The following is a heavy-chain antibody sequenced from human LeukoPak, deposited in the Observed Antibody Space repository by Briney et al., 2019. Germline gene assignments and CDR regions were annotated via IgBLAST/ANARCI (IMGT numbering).Heavy chain of an antibody. CDR1: GFTFSSYA. J-gene: IGHJ4*02. V-gene: IGHV3-64*01. CDR3: ARVLWGAHDY. CDR2: ISSNGGST. Sequence: GGSLRLSCAASGFTFSSYAMHWVRQAPGKGLEYVSAISSNGGSTYYANSVKGRFTISRDNSKNTLYLQMNSLRAEDTAVYYCARVLWGAHDYWGQGSLVTVSS. D-gene: IGHD3-16*01.